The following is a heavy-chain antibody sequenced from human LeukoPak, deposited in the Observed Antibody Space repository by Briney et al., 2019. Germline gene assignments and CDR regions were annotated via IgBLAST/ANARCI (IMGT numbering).Heavy chain of an antibody. Sequence: GASLRLSCAASGFTSSSYAMSWVRQAPGKGLEWVSAISGSGGSTYYADSVKGRFTISRDNSKNTLYLQMNSLRAEDTAVYYCAKSGKGYSYVVYYFDYWGQGTLVTVSS. V-gene: IGHV3-23*01. J-gene: IGHJ4*02. CDR1: GFTSSSYA. CDR2: ISGSGGST. CDR3: AKSGKGYSYVVYYFDY. D-gene: IGHD5-18*01.